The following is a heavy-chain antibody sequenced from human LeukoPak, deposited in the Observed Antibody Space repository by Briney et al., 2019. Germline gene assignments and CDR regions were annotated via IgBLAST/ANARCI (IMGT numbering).Heavy chain of an antibody. Sequence: PGGSLRLSCAASGFTFSSYSMNWVRQAPGKGLEWVSYISSSSSTIYYADSVKGRFTISRDNAKNSLYLQMNSLRAEDTAVYYCARAGIVVVPAAPGGYWGQGTLVTVSS. CDR2: ISSSSSTI. V-gene: IGHV3-48*01. J-gene: IGHJ4*02. D-gene: IGHD2-2*01. CDR1: GFTFSSYS. CDR3: ARAGIVVVPAAPGGY.